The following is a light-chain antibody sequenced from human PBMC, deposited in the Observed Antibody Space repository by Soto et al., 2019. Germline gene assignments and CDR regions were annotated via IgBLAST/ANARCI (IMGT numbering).Light chain of an antibody. CDR2: EVS. CDR3: SSFTTTSTRV. CDR1: SSDVGSYNR. J-gene: IGLJ3*02. V-gene: IGLV2-18*02. Sequence: QSVLTQPPSVSGSPGQSVTISCTGTSSDVGSYNRVSWYQQPPGTAPKLMIYEVSNRPSGVPERCTGSKSGNTASLTISGLQAEDEADYYCSSFTTTSTRVFGGGTKLTVL.